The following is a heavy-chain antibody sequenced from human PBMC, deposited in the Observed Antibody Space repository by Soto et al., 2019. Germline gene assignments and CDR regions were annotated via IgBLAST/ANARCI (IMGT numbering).Heavy chain of an antibody. CDR1: GYTFTSYD. D-gene: IGHD6-13*01. CDR3: ASIAGDSDDAFDI. Sequence: QVQLVQSGAEVKKPGASVKVSCKPSGYTFTSYDINWVRQATGQGLEWRGWMKPNSGNTGYAQKFQGRVTMTRNTSISTAYMELSSLRSEDTAVYYCASIAGDSDDAFDIWGQGTMVTVSS. J-gene: IGHJ3*02. CDR2: MKPNSGNT. V-gene: IGHV1-8*01.